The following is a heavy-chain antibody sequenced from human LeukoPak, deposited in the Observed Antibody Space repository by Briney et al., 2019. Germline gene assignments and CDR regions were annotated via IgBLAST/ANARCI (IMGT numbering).Heavy chain of an antibody. CDR2: IYSGGST. CDR1: GFTVSSNY. J-gene: IGHJ4*02. D-gene: IGHD1-26*01. V-gene: IGHV3-66*01. CDR3: ASAGDDGSYLPYFDY. Sequence: GGSLRLSCAASGFTVSSNYMSWVRQAPGKGLEWVPVIYSGGSTYYADSVKGRFTIPRDNSKNTLYLQMNSLRAEDTAVYYCASAGDDGSYLPYFDYWGQGTLVTVSS.